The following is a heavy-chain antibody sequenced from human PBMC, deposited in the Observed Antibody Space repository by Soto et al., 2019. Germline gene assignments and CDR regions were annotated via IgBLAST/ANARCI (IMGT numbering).Heavy chain of an antibody. V-gene: IGHV3-15*01. CDR2: IKTKSESGII. CDR3: ADTAVSHTGDY. J-gene: IGHJ4*02. Sequence: EVQLVESGGGLVQPGGSLRLSCAASGFTFSNYWMNWVRQAPGKGLEWVGRIKTKSESGIIDYAATVKGRFTISRDDKKNTLYLQMDSLKAEDTAVYYCADTAVSHTGDYWGQGTLVTVSS. D-gene: IGHD5-18*01. CDR1: GFTFSNYW.